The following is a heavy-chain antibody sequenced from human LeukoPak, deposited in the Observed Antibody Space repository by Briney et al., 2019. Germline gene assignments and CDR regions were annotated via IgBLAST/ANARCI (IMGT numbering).Heavy chain of an antibody. Sequence: GGSLRLSCAASGFTFSTYWMSWVRKAPGKGLEWVANIKQDGSEKKYVDSVKGRFTISRDNAKNTLYLQMNSLRAEDTAVYYCAKEVEYCSSTSCYDYYYGMDVWGQGTTVTVSS. CDR2: IKQDGSEK. D-gene: IGHD2-2*01. J-gene: IGHJ6*02. CDR1: GFTFSTYW. V-gene: IGHV3-7*01. CDR3: AKEVEYCSSTSCYDYYYGMDV.